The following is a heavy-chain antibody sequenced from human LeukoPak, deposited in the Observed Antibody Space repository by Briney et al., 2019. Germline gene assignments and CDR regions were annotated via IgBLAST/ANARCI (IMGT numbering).Heavy chain of an antibody. V-gene: IGHV3-48*03. CDR3: ASGGYSYGYGTY. D-gene: IGHD5-18*01. J-gene: IGHJ4*02. Sequence: PGGSLRLSCAASGFTFSSYEMNWVRQAPGKGLEWVSYISSSGSTIYYADSVKGRFTISRDNAKNSLYLQMNSLRAEDTAVYYCASGGYSYGYGTYWGQGTLVTVSS. CDR2: ISSSGSTI. CDR1: GFTFSSYE.